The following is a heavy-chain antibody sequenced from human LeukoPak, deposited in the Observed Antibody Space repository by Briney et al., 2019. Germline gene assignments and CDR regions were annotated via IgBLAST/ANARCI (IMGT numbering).Heavy chain of an antibody. D-gene: IGHD4-11*01. CDR1: GYTFTSYD. J-gene: IGHJ4*02. Sequence: GASVKVSCKASGYTFTSYDINWVRQAPGQGLEWMGWMNPNSGNTDYAQKFQGRVTITRNTSISTAYMELSSLRSEDTAVYYCARGPIRTTVTTAYYFDYWGQGTLVTVSS. CDR2: MNPNSGNT. V-gene: IGHV1-8*03. CDR3: ARGPIRTTVTTAYYFDY.